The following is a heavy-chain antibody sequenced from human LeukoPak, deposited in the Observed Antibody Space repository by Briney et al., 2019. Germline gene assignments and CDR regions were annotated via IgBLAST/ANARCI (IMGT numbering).Heavy chain of an antibody. Sequence: TGESLKISCKGSGYSFSNYWIGWVRQMPGKGLEWMGLIYPGEYDIRYSPSFQGQVTISADKSISTAYLQWSSLKAPDTAMYYCARLEGDSSGYYPPDYWGQGTLVTVSS. CDR2: IYPGEYDI. J-gene: IGHJ4*02. D-gene: IGHD3-22*01. CDR3: ARLEGDSSGYYPPDY. CDR1: GYSFSNYW. V-gene: IGHV5-51*01.